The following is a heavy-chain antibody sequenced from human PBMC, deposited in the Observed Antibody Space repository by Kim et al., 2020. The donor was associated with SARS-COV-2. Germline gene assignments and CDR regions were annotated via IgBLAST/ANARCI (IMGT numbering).Heavy chain of an antibody. CDR2: ISYDGSNK. J-gene: IGHJ4*02. CDR1: GFTFSSYA. V-gene: IGHV3-30*04. Sequence: GGSLRLSCAASGFTFSSYAMHWVRQAPGKGLEWVAVISYDGSNKYYADSVNGRFTISRDNSKNTLYLQMNSLRAEDTAVYYCARGTYYYDSSGYYQYTGKYYFDYWGQGTLVTVSS. D-gene: IGHD3-22*01. CDR3: ARGTYYYDSSGYYQYTGKYYFDY.